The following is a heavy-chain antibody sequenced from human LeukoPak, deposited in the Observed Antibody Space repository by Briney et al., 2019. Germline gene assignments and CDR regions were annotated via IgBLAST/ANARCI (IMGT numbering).Heavy chain of an antibody. J-gene: IGHJ4*02. CDR3: NNRDTVTTSLDLDY. CDR2: IIPILGIA. V-gene: IGHV1-69*04. Sequence: GASVKVSCKASGGTFSSYAISWVRQAPGQGLEWMGRIIPILGIANYAQKFQGRVTITADKSTSTAYMELSSLRSEDTAVYYCNNRDTVTTSLDLDYWGQGTLVTVSS. CDR1: GGTFSSYA. D-gene: IGHD4-17*01.